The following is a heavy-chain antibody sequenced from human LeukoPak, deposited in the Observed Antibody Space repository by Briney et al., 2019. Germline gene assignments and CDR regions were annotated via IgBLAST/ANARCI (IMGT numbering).Heavy chain of an antibody. CDR2: ISWNSGSI. V-gene: IGHV3-9*01. J-gene: IGHJ6*02. CDR3: AKDIGYSYGMDV. D-gene: IGHD5-18*01. Sequence: GRSLRLSCAASGFTFDDYAMHWVRQAPGKGLEWVSGISWNSGSIGYADSVKGRFTISRDNAKNSLYLQMNSLRAEDTALYCCAKDIGYSYGMDVWGQGTTVTVPS. CDR1: GFTFDDYA.